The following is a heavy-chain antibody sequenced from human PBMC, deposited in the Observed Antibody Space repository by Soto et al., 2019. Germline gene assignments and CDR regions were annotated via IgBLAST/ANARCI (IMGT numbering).Heavy chain of an antibody. V-gene: IGHV3-23*01. CDR3: GKDWANRERCDGDCLNY. CDR1: GFTFRNYA. CDR2: ISGRDYGT. D-gene: IGHD2-21*02. J-gene: IGHJ4*02. Sequence: DVQLLESGGGLVQPGGSLRLSCAASGFTFRNYAMTWVRQAPGKGLEWVSLISGRDYGTHYADAVKGRFTISRDNSKKMRYLQMNSLAVEYRAVYFCGKDWANRERCDGDCLNYWGQGTMVTVSS.